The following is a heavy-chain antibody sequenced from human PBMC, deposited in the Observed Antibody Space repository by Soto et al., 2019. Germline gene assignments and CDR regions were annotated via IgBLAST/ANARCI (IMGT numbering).Heavy chain of an antibody. V-gene: IGHV4-30-4*01. J-gene: IGHJ4*02. CDR3: ARYGSGECNRGSCYSPFDY. CDR1: GRSISSVDYY. D-gene: IGHD2-15*01. CDR2: IYYSGST. Sequence: PSETLSITCTVSGRSISSVDYYWSWIRQPPGKGLEWIGYIYYSGSTYYNPSLRSRVTISVDTSKNQFSLKLSSVTAADTAVYYCARYGSGECNRGSCYSPFDYWGQGTLVTVSS.